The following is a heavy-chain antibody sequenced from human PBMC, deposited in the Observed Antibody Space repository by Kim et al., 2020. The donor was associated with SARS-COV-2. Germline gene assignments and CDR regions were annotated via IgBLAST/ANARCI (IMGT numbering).Heavy chain of an antibody. CDR1: GGSFSGYY. CDR2: INHSGST. Sequence: SETLSLTCAVYGGSFSGYYWSWIRQPPGKGLEWIGEINHSGSTNYNPSLKSRVTISVDTSKNQFSLKLSSVTAADTAVYYCARALMERRSSSSSYYYYYG. J-gene: IGHJ6*01. D-gene: IGHD6-6*01. CDR3: ARALMERRSSSSSYYYYYG. V-gene: IGHV4-34*01.